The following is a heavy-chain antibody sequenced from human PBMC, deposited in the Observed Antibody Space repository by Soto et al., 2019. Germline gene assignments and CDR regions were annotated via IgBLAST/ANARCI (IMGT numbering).Heavy chain of an antibody. J-gene: IGHJ6*03. D-gene: IGHD1-26*01. Sequence: PSETLSLTCAVYGGSFSGYYWSWIRQPPGKGLEWIGEINHSGSTNYNPSLKSRVTISVDTSKNQFSLKLSSVTAADTAVYYCARGHELRPLYYYYYYMDVWGKGTTVTVSS. CDR1: GGSFSGYY. V-gene: IGHV4-34*01. CDR3: ARGHELRPLYYYYYYMDV. CDR2: INHSGST.